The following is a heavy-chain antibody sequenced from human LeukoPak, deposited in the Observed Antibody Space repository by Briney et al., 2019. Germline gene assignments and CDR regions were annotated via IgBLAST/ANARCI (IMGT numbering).Heavy chain of an antibody. V-gene: IGHV5-51*01. Sequence: GESLKISCKGSGYSFTSYWIGWVRQMPGKGLEWMGIIYPGDSDTRYSPSFQRQVTISADKSTSTAYLQWSSLKASDTAMYYCARYYYDSSGYFHHIDYWGQGTLVTVSS. D-gene: IGHD3-22*01. CDR1: GYSFTSYW. J-gene: IGHJ4*02. CDR2: IYPGDSDT. CDR3: ARYYYDSSGYFHHIDY.